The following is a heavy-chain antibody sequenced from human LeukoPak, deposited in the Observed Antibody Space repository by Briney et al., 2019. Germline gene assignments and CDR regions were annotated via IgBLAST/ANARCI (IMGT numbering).Heavy chain of an antibody. CDR3: ASGSIFDS. CDR2: IHSGGST. D-gene: IGHD3-10*01. Sequence: GGSPRLSCAASGLTVSSNYMNWVRQAPGKGLEWVSVIHSGGSTYYADSVKGRFSISRDNSKNTLFLQMNSLRAEDTAVYYCASGSIFDSWGQGTLVTVSS. CDR1: GLTVSSNY. V-gene: IGHV3-53*01. J-gene: IGHJ4*02.